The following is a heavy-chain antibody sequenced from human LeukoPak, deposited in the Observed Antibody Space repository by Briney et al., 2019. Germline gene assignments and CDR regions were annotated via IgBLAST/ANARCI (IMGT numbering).Heavy chain of an antibody. CDR3: ASTYSSFRTYYYYGMDV. Sequence: SQTLSLTCTVSGGSIGNGTYYWGWIRQPPGKGLEWIGSIYYSGSTYYNPSLKSRVTISVDTSKNQFSLKLSSVTAADTAVYYCASTYSSFRTYYYYGMDVWGQGTTVTVSS. CDR2: IYYSGST. J-gene: IGHJ6*02. V-gene: IGHV4-39*01. CDR1: GGSIGNGTYY. D-gene: IGHD6-6*01.